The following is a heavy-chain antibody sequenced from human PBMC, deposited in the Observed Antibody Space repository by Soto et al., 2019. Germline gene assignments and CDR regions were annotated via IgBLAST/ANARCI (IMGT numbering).Heavy chain of an antibody. CDR3: KKHWGGPPYYSGMDV. CDR1: GFNLTSRA. V-gene: IGHV3-23*01. D-gene: IGHD2-21*01. J-gene: IGHJ6*02. Sequence: EAQLLESGGDLVQPGGSLRLSCAASGFNLTSRAMSWVRQAPGKGLEWVASIVASGGRPYYADSVKGRFTISRDVPKQTLFLQLNSLRADDTAVYDCKKHWGGPPYYSGMDVWGQGTTVTVSS. CDR2: IVASGGRP.